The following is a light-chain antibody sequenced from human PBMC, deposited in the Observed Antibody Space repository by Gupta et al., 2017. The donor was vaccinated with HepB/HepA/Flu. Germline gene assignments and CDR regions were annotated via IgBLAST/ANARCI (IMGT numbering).Light chain of an antibody. CDR1: QSVSNK. J-gene: IGKJ4*01. Sequence: EIVMTQSPATLSVSPGERATLSCRASQSVSNKLAWYQQKPGQAPRLVMYGASTRATGIPARFSGSGSGTEFTLTISSRQSEDFAVYYCQQKSNCPLTFGRGTKVDIK. V-gene: IGKV3-15*01. CDR3: QQKSNCPLT. CDR2: GAS.